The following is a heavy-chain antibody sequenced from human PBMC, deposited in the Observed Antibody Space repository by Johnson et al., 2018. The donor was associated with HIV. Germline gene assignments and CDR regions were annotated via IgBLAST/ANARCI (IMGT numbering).Heavy chain of an antibody. Sequence: VQLVESGGGLVQPGGSLRLSCAASGFTFSSYAMSWVRQAPGKGLEWVSAISGSGGSTYYADSVKGRFTISRDNSKNTLYLQMNSLRAEDTAVYYCAKDLGSYQYLVDAFDIWGQGTMVTVSS. CDR3: AKDLGSYQYLVDAFDI. CDR1: GFTFSSYA. CDR2: ISGSGGST. D-gene: IGHD1-26*01. V-gene: IGHV3-23*04. J-gene: IGHJ3*02.